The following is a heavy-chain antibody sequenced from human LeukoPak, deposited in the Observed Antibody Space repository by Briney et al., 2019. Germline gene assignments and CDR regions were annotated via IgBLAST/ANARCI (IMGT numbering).Heavy chain of an antibody. CDR3: ARDEINMVRGVFPGY. Sequence: PSETLSLTCTVSGGSISSSSYYWGWIRQPPGKGLEWIGSIYYSGSTYYNPSLKSRVTISVDTSKNQFSLKLSSVTAADTAVYYCARDEINMVRGVFPGYWGQGTLVTVSS. CDR2: IYYSGST. J-gene: IGHJ4*02. CDR1: GGSISSSSYY. D-gene: IGHD3-10*01. V-gene: IGHV4-39*01.